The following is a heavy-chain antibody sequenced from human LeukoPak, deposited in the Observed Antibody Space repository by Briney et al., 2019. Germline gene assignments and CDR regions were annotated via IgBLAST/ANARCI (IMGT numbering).Heavy chain of an antibody. CDR3: ARDAARGSGSYYNVYDYYYYMDV. V-gene: IGHV4-59*01. CDR2: IYYSGST. D-gene: IGHD3-10*01. CDR1: GGSISSYY. J-gene: IGHJ6*03. Sequence: PSETLSLTCTVSGGSISSYYWSWIRQPPGKGLEGIGYIYYSGSTNYNPSLKSRVTISVDTSKNQFSLKLSSVTAADTAVYYCARDAARGSGSYYNVYDYYYYMDVWGKGTTVIISS.